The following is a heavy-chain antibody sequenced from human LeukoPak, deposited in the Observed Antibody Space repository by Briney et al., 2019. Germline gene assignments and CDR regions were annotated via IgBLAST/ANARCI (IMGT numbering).Heavy chain of an antibody. J-gene: IGHJ4*02. D-gene: IGHD6-13*01. CDR2: IYYSGST. CDR1: GASISSYY. V-gene: IGHV4-59*01. Sequence: SETLSLTCTVSGASISSYYWSWLRQPPGKGLEWLGYIYYSGSTNYNPSLKSRVTISVGTSKNQFSLKLSSVTAADTAVYYCARESSSSWTRMFDYWGQGTLGTVSA. CDR3: ARESSSSWTRMFDY.